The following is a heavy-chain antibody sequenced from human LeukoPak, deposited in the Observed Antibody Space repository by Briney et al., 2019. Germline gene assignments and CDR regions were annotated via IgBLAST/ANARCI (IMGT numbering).Heavy chain of an antibody. CDR1: GFTFSAYA. CDR2: INSNGGST. V-gene: IGHV3-64*01. D-gene: IGHD6-19*01. CDR3: AKSQWLAQEGFDY. J-gene: IGHJ4*02. Sequence: AGGSLRLSRAASGFTFSAYAMHWVRQAPGKRLEYVSSINSNGGSTYYANSVRGRFTVSRDNSKNTLYLQIDSLRAEDMAVYFCAKSQWLAQEGFDYWGQGTLVTVSS.